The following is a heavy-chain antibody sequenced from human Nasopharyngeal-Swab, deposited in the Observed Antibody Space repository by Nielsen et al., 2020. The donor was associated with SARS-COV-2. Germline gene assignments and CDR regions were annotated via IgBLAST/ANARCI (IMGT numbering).Heavy chain of an antibody. V-gene: IGHV3-30*03. D-gene: IGHD3-9*01. CDR3: VRDGYFDWSFCY. CDR1: GFTFSSYW. Sequence: GESLKISCAASGFTFSSYWMSWVRQAPGKGLEWVAVISYDGSNKYYADSVKGRFTISRDNSKNTLYLQMHSLRVEDTAVYYCVRDGYFDWSFCYWGQGTLVTVSS. J-gene: IGHJ4*02. CDR2: ISYDGSNK.